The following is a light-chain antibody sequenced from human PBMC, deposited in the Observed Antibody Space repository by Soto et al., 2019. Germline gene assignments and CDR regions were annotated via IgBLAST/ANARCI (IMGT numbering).Light chain of an antibody. J-gene: IGKJ4*01. CDR3: QQYNDWPLLT. CDR1: QSVSRN. V-gene: IGKV3-15*01. CDR2: GAS. Sequence: EIVMTQYPATLSVSPGERATLYCRASQSVSRNFAWYQQNSGQAPMLLISGASTRSTGIPARFSGSGSGTEFTLTLSCLKSEDFAVYYCQQYNDWPLLTFGGGTKVDIK.